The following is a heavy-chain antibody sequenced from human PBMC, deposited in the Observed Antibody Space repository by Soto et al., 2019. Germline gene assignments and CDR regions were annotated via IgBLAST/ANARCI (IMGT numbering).Heavy chain of an antibody. J-gene: IGHJ4*02. V-gene: IGHV3-21*03. Sequence: GGSLRLSCAASGFTFSSYSMNWVRQAPGKGLEWVAFISSSSRFIEYADSVKGRFTVSRDNAEKSLYLHLNSLRAEDTAVYYCARALWQWEPYFDYWGQGVLVTVSS. D-gene: IGHD1-26*01. CDR2: ISSSSRFI. CDR3: ARALWQWEPYFDY. CDR1: GFTFSSYS.